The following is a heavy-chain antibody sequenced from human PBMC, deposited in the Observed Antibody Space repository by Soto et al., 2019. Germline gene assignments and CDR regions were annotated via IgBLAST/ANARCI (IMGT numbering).Heavy chain of an antibody. J-gene: IGHJ3*01. Sequence: GGSLRLSCAASAFTFSSYGMHWVRQAPGKGLEWVAVISYDGSNKYYVDSVKGRFTISRDNAKNSLHLQMNSLRAEGTAVYYCARGDYYDSSGPFSDAFDVWGQGTMVTVS. CDR2: ISYDGSNK. CDR3: ARGDYYDSSGPFSDAFDV. CDR1: AFTFSSYG. V-gene: IGHV3-30*03. D-gene: IGHD3-22*01.